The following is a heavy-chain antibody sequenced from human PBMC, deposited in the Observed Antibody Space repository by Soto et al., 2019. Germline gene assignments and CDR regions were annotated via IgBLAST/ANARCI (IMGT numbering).Heavy chain of an antibody. Sequence: EVQLLESGGGLVQPGGSLRLSCAASGFTFSSYAMSWVRQAPGKGLEWVSAISGSGGSTYYADSVKGRFTISRDNSKNTLYLQMNSLGAEDTAVYYCAKSSIAAPDFDYWGQGTLVTVSS. CDR1: GFTFSSYA. J-gene: IGHJ4*02. CDR3: AKSSIAAPDFDY. CDR2: ISGSGGST. D-gene: IGHD6-6*01. V-gene: IGHV3-23*01.